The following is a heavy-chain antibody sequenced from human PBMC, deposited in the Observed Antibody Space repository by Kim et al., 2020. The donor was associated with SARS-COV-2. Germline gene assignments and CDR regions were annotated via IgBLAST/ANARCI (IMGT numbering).Heavy chain of an antibody. CDR1: GFTFSNSW. J-gene: IGHJ4*02. CDR2: LNEDGSKK. D-gene: IGHD2-8*02. V-gene: IGHV3-7*01. CDR3: AKILDF. Sequence: GGSLRLSCEASGFTFSNSWINWVRQAPGKGLEWVASLNEDGSKKYYLDSVKGRFTISRDNAKNSVFLQMNSLRVDDTAVYYCAKILDFWGQGTLVTVSS.